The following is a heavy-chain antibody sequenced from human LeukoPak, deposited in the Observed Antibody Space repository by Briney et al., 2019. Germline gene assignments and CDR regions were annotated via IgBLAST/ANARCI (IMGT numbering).Heavy chain of an antibody. CDR1: GFAVSTKY. CDR2: IYSVSGT. V-gene: IGHV3-53*01. J-gene: IGHJ4*02. Sequence: GGSLRLSCAASGFAVSTKYMSWVRQAPGKGLEWVSLIYSVSGTYSADSVKGRFTISRDNSKNTLYLQMNNLRAEDTAVYYCARGGNSSTWYEFDYWGQGTLVTVSS. CDR3: ARGGNSSTWYEFDY. D-gene: IGHD6-13*01.